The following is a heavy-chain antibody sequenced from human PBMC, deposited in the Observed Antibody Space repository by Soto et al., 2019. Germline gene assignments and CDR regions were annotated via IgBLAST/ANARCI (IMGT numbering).Heavy chain of an antibody. D-gene: IGHD1-26*01. CDR2: FYYSGST. CDR3: ARSVGDYYYGMEV. J-gene: IGHJ6*02. Sequence: SETLSLTCTVSGGSISSYYWSWIRQPPGKGLEWIGNFYYSGSTYYNPSLRSRVTISVDASKNQFSVKVSSVTATDTAVYYCARSVGDYYYGMEVWGQGTTVTVSS. CDR1: GGSISSYY. V-gene: IGHV4-59*04.